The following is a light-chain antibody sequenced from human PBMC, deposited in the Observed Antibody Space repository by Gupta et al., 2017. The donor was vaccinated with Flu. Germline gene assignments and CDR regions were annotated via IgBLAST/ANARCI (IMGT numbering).Light chain of an antibody. J-gene: IGKJ4*01. CDR1: QSISRW. Sequence: STLSASVGDRVTITCRASQSISRWLAWNQQKPGKAPKLLIYKASRLESGVPSRFSGSGSGTEFTLTISSLQPEDFGTYWCQQDDSSPVTFGGGTKVEI. V-gene: IGKV1-5*03. CDR3: QQDDSSPVT. CDR2: KAS.